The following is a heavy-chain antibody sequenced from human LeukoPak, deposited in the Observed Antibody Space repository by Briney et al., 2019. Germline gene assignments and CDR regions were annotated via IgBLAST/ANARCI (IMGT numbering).Heavy chain of an antibody. V-gene: IGHV1-3*04. J-gene: IGHJ4*02. CDR3: ARDAYYASGSYYNGCFDI. CDR1: GHTVTRYA. Sequence: GASVKVSCKASGHTVTRYAMHSVRQAPGQRLEWMRWINTGNGNTKSSQKFQGRVTIIRDTFASTAYMELSNLRSEDTAIYYCARDAYYASGSYYNGCFDIWGQGTLVTVSS. D-gene: IGHD3-10*01. CDR2: INTGNGNT.